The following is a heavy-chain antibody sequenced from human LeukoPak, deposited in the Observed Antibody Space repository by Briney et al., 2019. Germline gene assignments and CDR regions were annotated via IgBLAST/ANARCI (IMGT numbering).Heavy chain of an antibody. Sequence: SETLSLTCTVSGGSISSYYWSWIRQPPGKGLEWIGYIYYSGSTNYNPSLKSRVTISVDTSKNQFSLKLSSVTAADTAVYYCAREGDTAMDPSDYRGQGTLVTVSS. CDR2: IYYSGST. CDR3: AREGDTAMDPSDY. D-gene: IGHD5-18*01. J-gene: IGHJ4*02. CDR1: GGSISSYY. V-gene: IGHV4-59*01.